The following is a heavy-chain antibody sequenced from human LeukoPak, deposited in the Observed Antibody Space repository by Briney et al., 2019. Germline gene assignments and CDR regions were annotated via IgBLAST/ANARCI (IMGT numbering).Heavy chain of an antibody. CDR2: ISSSSSYI. CDR1: GFTFSSYS. J-gene: IGHJ3*02. CDR3: ARAVYYDFWSGSPDDAFDI. Sequence: GGSLRLSCAASGFTFSSYSMNWVRQAPGKGLEWVSSISSSSSYIYYADSVKGRFTISRDNAKNSLYLQMNSLRAEDTALYHCARAVYYDFWSGSPDDAFDIWGQGTMVTVSS. V-gene: IGHV3-21*04. D-gene: IGHD3-3*01.